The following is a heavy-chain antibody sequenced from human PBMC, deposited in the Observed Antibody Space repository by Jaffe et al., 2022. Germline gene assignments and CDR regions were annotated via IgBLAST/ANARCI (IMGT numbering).Heavy chain of an antibody. V-gene: IGHV3-30*18. D-gene: IGHD3-3*01. Sequence: QVQLVESGGGVVQPGRSLRLSCAASGFTFSSYGMHWVRQAPGKGLEWVAVISYDGSNKYYADSVKGRFTISRDNSKNTLYLQMNSLRAEDTAVYYCAKDSAEVTIFGVVTINYYYYYMDVWGKGTTVTVSS. CDR3: AKDSAEVTIFGVVTINYYYYYMDV. J-gene: IGHJ6*03. CDR2: ISYDGSNK. CDR1: GFTFSSYG.